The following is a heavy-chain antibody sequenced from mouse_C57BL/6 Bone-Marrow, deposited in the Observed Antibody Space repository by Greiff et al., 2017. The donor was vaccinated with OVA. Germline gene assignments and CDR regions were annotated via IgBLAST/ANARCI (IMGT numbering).Heavy chain of an antibody. D-gene: IGHD1-1*01. CDR1: GFTFSSYA. J-gene: IGHJ2*01. CDR3: ARVPFYYGSRWYYFDY. CDR2: ISDGGSYT. V-gene: IGHV5-4*01. Sequence: EVQRVESGGGLVKPGGSLKLSCAASGFTFSSYAMSWVRQTPEKRLEWVATISDGGSYTYYPDNVKGRFTISRDNAKNNLYLQMSHLKSEDTAMYYCARVPFYYGSRWYYFDYWGQGTTLTVSS.